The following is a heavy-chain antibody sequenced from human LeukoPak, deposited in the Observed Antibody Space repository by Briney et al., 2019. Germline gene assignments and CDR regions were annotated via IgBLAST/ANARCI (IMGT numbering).Heavy chain of an antibody. CDR1: GGSISSYY. CDR2: IYYSGST. V-gene: IGHV4-59*08. Sequence: PSETLSLTCTVSGGSISSYYWTWIRQPPGKVLEWIGYIYYSGSTKYNPSLKSRVTISVDSSKNHFSLKLSSVTAADTAVYYCARAQVGIVGATEFAYWGQGTLVTVSS. D-gene: IGHD1-26*01. CDR3: ARAQVGIVGATEFAY. J-gene: IGHJ4*02.